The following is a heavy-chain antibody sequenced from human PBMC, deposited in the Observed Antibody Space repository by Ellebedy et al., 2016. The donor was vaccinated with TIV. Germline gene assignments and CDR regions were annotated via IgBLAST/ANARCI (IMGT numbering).Heavy chain of an antibody. Sequence: GESLKTSXAASGFTISSYAMSWVRLAPGKGLEWVSAISGSGGSTYYADSVKGRFTISRDNSKNTLYLQMNSLRAEDTAVYYCAKGQYYYGSGSYGDYWGQGTLVTVSS. V-gene: IGHV3-23*01. J-gene: IGHJ4*02. D-gene: IGHD3-10*01. CDR3: AKGQYYYGSGSYGDY. CDR1: GFTISSYA. CDR2: ISGSGGST.